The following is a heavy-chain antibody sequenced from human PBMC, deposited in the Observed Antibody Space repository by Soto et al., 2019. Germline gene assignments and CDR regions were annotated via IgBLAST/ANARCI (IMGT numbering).Heavy chain of an antibody. V-gene: IGHV4-4*02. D-gene: IGHD2-21*01. Sequence: QVQLQESGPGLVKPSGTLSLTCAVSGGSISSGDWCWSWVRQSPGKGLEWIGEIYSGGSTAYNPSLKCRAILSAVKAEKVFSRGLCSVTAVDTAVYYWARRGCDAIFGSLDSWGQRTLGSVSS. CDR1: GGSISSGDW. J-gene: IGHJ4*02. CDR2: IYSGGST. CDR3: ARRGCDAIFGSLDS.